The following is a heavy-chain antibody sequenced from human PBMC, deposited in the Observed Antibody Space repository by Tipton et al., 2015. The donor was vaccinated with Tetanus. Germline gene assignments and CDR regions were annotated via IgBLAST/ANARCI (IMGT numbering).Heavy chain of an antibody. D-gene: IGHD3-10*01. V-gene: IGHV4-4*07. CDR3: ARGIWFGPGPKFYFDS. J-gene: IGHJ4*02. CDR1: GGSISSYY. Sequence: LRLSCTVSGGSISSYYWSWIRQPPGKGLEWIGRIYTSGTTNYNPSLKSRVTMSLDTSKNQFSLKLNSVTAADTAVYYCARGIWFGPGPKFYFDSWGQGTLVAVSS. CDR2: IYTSGTT.